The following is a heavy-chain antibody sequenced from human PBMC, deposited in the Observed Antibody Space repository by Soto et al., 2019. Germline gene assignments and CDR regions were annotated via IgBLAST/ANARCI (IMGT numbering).Heavy chain of an antibody. V-gene: IGHV5-51*01. CDR2: IYPGDSDT. D-gene: IGHD3-10*01. J-gene: IGHJ6*02. Sequence: PGESLKISCKGSGYSLTSYWIGWVRQMPGKGLEWMGIIYPGDSDTRYSPSFQGQVTISADKSISTAYLQWSSLKASDTAMYYCARQNGGYYGSGSSPPYYYYYGMDVWGQGTTVTVS. CDR1: GYSLTSYW. CDR3: ARQNGGYYGSGSSPPYYYYYGMDV.